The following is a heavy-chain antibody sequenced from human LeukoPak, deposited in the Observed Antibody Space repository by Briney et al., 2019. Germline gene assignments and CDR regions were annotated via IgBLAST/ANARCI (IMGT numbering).Heavy chain of an antibody. V-gene: IGHV4-31*03. D-gene: IGHD2-8*02. CDR1: GGSIRSSYYY. Sequence: SETLSLTCTVSGGSIRSSYYYWGWIRQHPGKGLEWIGYIYYSGSTYYNPSLKSRVTISVDTSKNQFSLKLSSVTAADTAVYYCARASGARFDYWGQGTLVTVSS. J-gene: IGHJ4*02. CDR3: ARASGARFDY. CDR2: IYYSGST.